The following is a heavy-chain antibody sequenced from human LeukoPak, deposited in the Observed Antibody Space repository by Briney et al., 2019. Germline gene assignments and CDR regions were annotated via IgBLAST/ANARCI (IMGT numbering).Heavy chain of an antibody. Sequence: GGSLRLSRAASGFTFSSYAMSWVRQAPGKGLEWVSAISGSGGSTYYADSVKGRFTISRDNSKNTLYLQMNSLRAEDTAVYYCAKSSSSSPNYYYYYMDVWGKGTTVTVSS. CDR2: ISGSGGST. D-gene: IGHD6-6*01. CDR1: GFTFSSYA. J-gene: IGHJ6*03. V-gene: IGHV3-23*01. CDR3: AKSSSSSPNYYYYYMDV.